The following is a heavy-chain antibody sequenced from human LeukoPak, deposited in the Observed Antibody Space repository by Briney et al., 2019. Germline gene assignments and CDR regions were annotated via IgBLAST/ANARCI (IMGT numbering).Heavy chain of an antibody. CDR2: FDPEDGET. J-gene: IGHJ4*02. V-gene: IGHV1-24*01. D-gene: IGHD6-19*01. Sequence: GASVKVPCKVSGYTLTELSMHWVRQAPGKGLEWMGGFDPEDGETIYAQKFQGRVTMTEDTSTDAAYMELSSLRSEDTAVYYCATGIAVAGAFDYWGQGTLVTVSS. CDR3: ATGIAVAGAFDY. CDR1: GYTLTELS.